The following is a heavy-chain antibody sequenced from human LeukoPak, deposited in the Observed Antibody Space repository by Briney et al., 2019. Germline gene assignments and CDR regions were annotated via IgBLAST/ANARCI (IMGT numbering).Heavy chain of an antibody. Sequence: GGSLRLSCAASGFSFSSYAMNWVRQAPGKGLEWVSYISSSGSTIYYADSVKGRFTISRDNAKNSLYLQMNSLRAEDTAVYYCVAGYGGNFFDYWGQGTLVTVSS. D-gene: IGHD4-23*01. CDR2: ISSSGSTI. CDR3: VAGYGGNFFDY. J-gene: IGHJ4*02. V-gene: IGHV3-48*04. CDR1: GFSFSSYA.